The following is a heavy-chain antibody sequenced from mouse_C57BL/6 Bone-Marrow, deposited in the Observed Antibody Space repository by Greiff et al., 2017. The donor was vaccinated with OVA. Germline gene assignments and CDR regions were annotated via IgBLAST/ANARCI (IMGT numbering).Heavy chain of an antibody. D-gene: IGHD3-2*02. J-gene: IGHJ3*01. V-gene: IGHV1-64*01. CDR3: ARGETAQATAWFAY. CDR2: IHPNSGST. CDR1: GYTFTSYW. Sequence: VQLQQPGAELVKPGASVKLSCKASGYTFTSYWMHWVKQRPGQGLEWIGMIHPNSGSTNYNEKFKSKATLTVDKSSRTAYMQLSSLTSEDSAVYYCARGETAQATAWFAYWGQGTLVTVSA.